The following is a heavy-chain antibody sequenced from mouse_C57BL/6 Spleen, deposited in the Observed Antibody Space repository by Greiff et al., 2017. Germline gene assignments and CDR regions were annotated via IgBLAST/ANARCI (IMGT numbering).Heavy chain of an antibody. D-gene: IGHD2-3*01. J-gene: IGHJ1*03. CDR2: ISNGGGST. V-gene: IGHV5-12*01. CDR3: ARDGDGGYFDV. Sequence: EVKLVESGGGLVQPGGSLKLSCAASGFTFSDYYMYWVRQTPEKRLEWVAYISNGGGSTYYPDTVKGRFTISRDNAKNTLYLQMSRLKSEDTAMYYCARDGDGGYFDVWGTGTTVTVSS. CDR1: GFTFSDYY.